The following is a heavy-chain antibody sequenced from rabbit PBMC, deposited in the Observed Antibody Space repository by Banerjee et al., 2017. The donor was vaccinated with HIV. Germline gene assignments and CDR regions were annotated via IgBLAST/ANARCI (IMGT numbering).Heavy chain of an antibody. J-gene: IGHJ4*01. CDR2: IYAGSSGDT. CDR3: ARDLAGVIGWNFNL. V-gene: IGHV1S45*01. D-gene: IGHD4-1*01. Sequence: QEQLEESGGDLVKPGASLTLTCTASGIDFSSSYWICWVRQAPGKGLEWIGCIYAGSSGDTYYASWAKGRFTISKTSSTTVTLQMTSLTAADTATYFCARDLAGVIGWNFNLWGPGTLVTVS. CDR1: GIDFSSSYW.